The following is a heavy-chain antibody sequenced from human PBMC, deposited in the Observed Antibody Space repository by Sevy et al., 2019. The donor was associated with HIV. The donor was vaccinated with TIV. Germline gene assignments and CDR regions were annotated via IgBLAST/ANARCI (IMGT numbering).Heavy chain of an antibody. CDR3: AGENAWGRGYS. CDR1: GGSITSLY. J-gene: IGHJ4*02. D-gene: IGHD1-26*01. CDR2: PYYNGHI. Sequence: SETLSLTCTVSGGSITSLYWNWIRRPPGKGLEWIAIPYYNGHINYNPSLKSRVTLSLDTSKNQFSLRLSSVTAADTAMYYCAGENAWGRGYSWGQGTLVTVSS. V-gene: IGHV4-59*08.